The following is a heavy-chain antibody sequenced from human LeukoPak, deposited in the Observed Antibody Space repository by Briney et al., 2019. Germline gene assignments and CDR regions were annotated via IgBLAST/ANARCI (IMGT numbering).Heavy chain of an antibody. CDR3: ARSSEGDFWSGYPYYFDY. CDR1: GYTFTSYY. J-gene: IGHJ4*02. Sequence: ASVKVSCKASGYTFTSYYMHWVRQAPGQGLEWMGIINPSGGSTNYAQKFQGRVTITADESTSTAYMELSSLRSEDTAVYYCARSSEGDFWSGYPYYFDYWGQGTLVTVSS. V-gene: IGHV1-46*01. CDR2: INPSGGST. D-gene: IGHD3-3*01.